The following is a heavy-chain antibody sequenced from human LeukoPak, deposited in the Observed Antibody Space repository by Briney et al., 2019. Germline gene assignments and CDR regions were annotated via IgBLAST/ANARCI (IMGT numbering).Heavy chain of an antibody. Sequence: APVKVSCKVSGYTLTELSMHWVRQAPGKGLEWMGGFDPEDGETIYAQKFQGRVTMTEDTSTDTAYMELSSLRSEDTAVYYCATDLTYYYDSSGYYPWGQGTLVTVSS. CDR1: GYTLTELS. V-gene: IGHV1-24*01. J-gene: IGHJ5*02. CDR2: FDPEDGET. D-gene: IGHD3-22*01. CDR3: ATDLTYYYDSSGYYP.